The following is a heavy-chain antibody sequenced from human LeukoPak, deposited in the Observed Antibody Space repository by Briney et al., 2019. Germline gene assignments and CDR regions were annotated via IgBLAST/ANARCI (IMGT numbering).Heavy chain of an antibody. CDR1: GYSFTGYY. Sequence: ASVKVTCKASGYSFTGYYMHWVRQAPGQGLEWMGLINPNSGGTDYAQMLQGRVTMTRDTSITTAYMELSSLRSDDTAVYYCARGGSYSEYSQHWGQGTLVTVSS. D-gene: IGHD1-26*01. CDR3: ARGGSYSEYSQH. CDR2: INPNSGGT. V-gene: IGHV1-2*02. J-gene: IGHJ1*01.